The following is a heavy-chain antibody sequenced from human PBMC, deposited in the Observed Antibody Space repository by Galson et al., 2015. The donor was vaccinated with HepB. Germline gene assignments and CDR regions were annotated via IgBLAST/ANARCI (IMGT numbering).Heavy chain of an antibody. CDR2: ISGSGGST. Sequence: SLRLSCAASGFTFSTYAMTWVRQAPGKGLEWVPAISGSGGSTYYADSVVGRFTISRDNSKNTVYLQMNSLRAEDTAVYYCAKEPGLYHYYGVDVWGQGTTVTVSS. CDR1: GFTFSTYA. J-gene: IGHJ6*02. CDR3: AKEPGLYHYYGVDV. V-gene: IGHV3-23*01. D-gene: IGHD3/OR15-3a*01.